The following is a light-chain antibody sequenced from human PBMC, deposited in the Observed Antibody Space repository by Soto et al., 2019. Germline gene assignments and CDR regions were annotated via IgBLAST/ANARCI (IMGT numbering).Light chain of an antibody. V-gene: IGLV2-14*01. CDR2: EVS. CDR1: SRDVGGYNY. CDR3: SSYASTSTVL. J-gene: IGLJ2*01. Sequence: QSALTQPASVSGSPGQSITISCTGTSRDVGGYNYVSWYQQHQGKAPKLMIYEVSNRPSGVSNRFSGSNSGNTASLTISGLQGEDEADYYCSSYASTSTVLFGGGTKLTVL.